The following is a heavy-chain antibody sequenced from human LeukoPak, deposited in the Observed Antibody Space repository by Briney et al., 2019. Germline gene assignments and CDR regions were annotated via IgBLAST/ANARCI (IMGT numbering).Heavy chain of an antibody. V-gene: IGHV4-30-2*02. J-gene: IGHJ4*02. CDR2: IYHSGST. Sequence: SETLSLTCTVSGGSISSGGYYWSWIRQLPGKGLEWIGYIYHSGSTYYNPSLKSRVTISVGTSKNQFSLKLSSVTAADTAVYYCASGYSSSWPVFDYWGQGTLVTVSS. D-gene: IGHD6-13*01. CDR1: GGSISSGGYY. CDR3: ASGYSSSWPVFDY.